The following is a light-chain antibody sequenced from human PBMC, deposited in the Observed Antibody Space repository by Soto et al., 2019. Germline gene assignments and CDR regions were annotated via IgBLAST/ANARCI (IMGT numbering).Light chain of an antibody. J-gene: IGKJ1*01. V-gene: IGKV3-20*01. CDR1: QSVSSSY. Sequence: EIVLTQSPGTLSLSPGERATLSCRASQSVSSSYLAWYQQKPGQAPRLLIYGASSRATGIPDRFSGSGSGTDFTLTISRLEPEDFAVYYCQQYGSSSGTFGQGTGGNQT. CDR2: GAS. CDR3: QQYGSSSGT.